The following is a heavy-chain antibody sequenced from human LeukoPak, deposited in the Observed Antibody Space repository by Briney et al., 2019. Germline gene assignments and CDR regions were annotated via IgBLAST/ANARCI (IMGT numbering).Heavy chain of an antibody. Sequence: SETLSLTCTVSGGSISSYYWSWIRQPPGKGLEWIGYIYYSGSTNYNPSLKSRVTISVATSKNQFSLKLSSVTAADTAVYYCARLWDDAVDIWGQGTMVTVSS. CDR1: GGSISSYY. D-gene: IGHD3-16*01. V-gene: IGHV4-59*08. CDR3: ARLWDDAVDI. CDR2: IYYSGST. J-gene: IGHJ3*02.